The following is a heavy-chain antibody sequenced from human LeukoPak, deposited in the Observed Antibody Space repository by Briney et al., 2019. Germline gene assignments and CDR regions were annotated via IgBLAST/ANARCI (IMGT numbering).Heavy chain of an antibody. CDR2: IIPILGIA. CDR1: GGTFSSYA. V-gene: IGHV1-69*04. J-gene: IGHJ6*02. D-gene: IGHD3-16*01. CDR3: ARVSGGHYYYYGMDV. Sequence: SVKVSCKASGGTFSSYAISWVRQAPGQGLEWMGRIIPILGIANYAQKFQGRVTITADKSTSTAYMELSSLRSEDTAVYYCARVSGGHYYYYGMDVWGQGATVTVSS.